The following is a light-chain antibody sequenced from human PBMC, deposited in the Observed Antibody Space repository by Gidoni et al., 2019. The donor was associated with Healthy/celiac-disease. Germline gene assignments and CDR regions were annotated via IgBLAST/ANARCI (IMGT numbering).Light chain of an antibody. J-gene: IGKJ4*01. Sequence: IVMTQSPATLSVSPGERATLSCRASQSFSSNLAWYQQKPGQSPRLLIYGASTRATGIPARFSGSGSGTEFTLTISSLQSEDFAVYYCQQYNNWPLTFGGXTKVEIK. CDR1: QSFSSN. CDR2: GAS. CDR3: QQYNNWPLT. V-gene: IGKV3-15*01.